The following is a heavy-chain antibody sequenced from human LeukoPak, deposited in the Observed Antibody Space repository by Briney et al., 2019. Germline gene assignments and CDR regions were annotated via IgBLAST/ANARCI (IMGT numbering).Heavy chain of an antibody. CDR1: GFSFSDYV. Sequence: GGSLRLSCVAFGFSFSDYVMTWDRQAPGKGLEWVSGISGRGDKTYRADSVTGRFTISRDNSKNTVYLQMNSLRVEDTAVYYCAIGERFIDAFEFWGQGTAVTVSS. J-gene: IGHJ3*01. D-gene: IGHD3-16*02. CDR3: AIGERFIDAFEF. CDR2: ISGRGDKT. V-gene: IGHV3-23*01.